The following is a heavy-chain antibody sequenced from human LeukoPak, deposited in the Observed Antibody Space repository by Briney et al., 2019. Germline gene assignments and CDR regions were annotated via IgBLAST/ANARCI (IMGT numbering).Heavy chain of an antibody. CDR1: GGSISSYY. CDR3: ARDRGDNWMCSIWAYLDP. D-gene: IGHD1-20*01. J-gene: IGHJ5*02. CDR2: IYSSGST. Sequence: SETLPLTCTVSGGSISSYYWSWIRQPAGKGLEWIGRIYSSGSTNYHPSLKSRVTMSVDTSKNQFSLKLTYVTAADTAVYYCARDRGDNWMCSIWAYLDPWGQGTPVTVSS. V-gene: IGHV4-4*07.